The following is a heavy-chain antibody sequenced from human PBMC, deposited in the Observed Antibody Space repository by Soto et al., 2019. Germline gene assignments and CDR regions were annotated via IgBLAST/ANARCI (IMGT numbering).Heavy chain of an antibody. D-gene: IGHD3-10*01. V-gene: IGHV4-59*08. CDR2: IYYSGST. CDR1: GGSISSYY. J-gene: IGHJ4*02. CDR3: ARHNYGSGSTYFDY. Sequence: QVQLQESGPGLVKPSETLSLTCTVSGGSISSYYWSWIRQPPGKGLEWIGYIYYSGSTNYNPSLKSRRPISVDTSKNQFSLKLNSMTAADTAVYYCARHNYGSGSTYFDYWGQGTLVTVSS.